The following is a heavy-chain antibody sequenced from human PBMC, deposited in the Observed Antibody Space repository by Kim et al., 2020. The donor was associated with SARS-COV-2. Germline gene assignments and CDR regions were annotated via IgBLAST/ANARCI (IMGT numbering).Heavy chain of an antibody. D-gene: IGHD6-13*01. J-gene: IGHJ4*02. Sequence: GGSLRLSCAASGFTFSAYTMNWVRQAPGKGLEWVSSISGSSSSIYYADSAKGRFTISRDNAKNSLYLQMNGLRAEDTALYYCARADLLVLDYWGQGTLVTVSS. CDR2: ISGSSSSI. V-gene: IGHV3-21*01. CDR3: ARADLLVLDY. CDR1: GFTFSAYT.